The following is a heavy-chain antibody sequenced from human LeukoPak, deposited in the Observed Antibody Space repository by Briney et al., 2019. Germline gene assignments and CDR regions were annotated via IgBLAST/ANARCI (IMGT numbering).Heavy chain of an antibody. V-gene: IGHV4-34*01. CDR1: GGSFSGYY. Sequence: SSETLSLTCAVYGGSFSGYYWSWIRQPPGKGLEWIGEINHSGSTNYNPSLKSRVTISVDTSKNQFSLKLSSVTAADTAVYYCARDRKPFNYWGQGTLVTVSS. CDR2: INHSGST. J-gene: IGHJ4*02. CDR3: ARDRKPFNY.